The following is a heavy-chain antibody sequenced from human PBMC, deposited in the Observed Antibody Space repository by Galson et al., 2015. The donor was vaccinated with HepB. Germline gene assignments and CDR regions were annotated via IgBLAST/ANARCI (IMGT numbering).Heavy chain of an antibody. V-gene: IGHV2-5*02. CDR1: GFSLTTNGVG. J-gene: IGHJ4*01. Sequence: PALVKPTQTLTLTCTFSGFSLTTNGVGVGWIRQPPGKALEWLALIYWDDDRRYSPSLKNRLTITKDTSKNQVALTMTNMDPVDTATYYCAHRWANSAYNYWGHGTLVTVSS. D-gene: IGHD1-14*01. CDR2: IYWDDDR. CDR3: AHRWANSAYNY.